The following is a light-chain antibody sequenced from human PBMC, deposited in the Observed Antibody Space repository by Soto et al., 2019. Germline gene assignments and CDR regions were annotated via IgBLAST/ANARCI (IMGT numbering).Light chain of an antibody. J-gene: IGLJ2*01. CDR1: SSDVGAYNY. CDR2: EVS. Sequence: QSALTQPPSASGSPGQSVTISCTGTSSDVGAYNYVSWYQQHPGKAPKLMIYEVSKRPSGVPDRFSGSKSGNTASLTVSGLQAEDDDDYYCSSYAGINNLLFGGGTMVTV. CDR3: SSYAGINNLL. V-gene: IGLV2-8*01.